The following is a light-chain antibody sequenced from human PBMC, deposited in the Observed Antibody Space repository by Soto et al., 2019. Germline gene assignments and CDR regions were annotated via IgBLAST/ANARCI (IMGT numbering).Light chain of an antibody. V-gene: IGLV3-21*02. Sequence: SYELTQPPSVSVAPGQTARITCGGNNIGSKSVHWYQQKPGQAPVLVVYDDSDRPSGIPERFSGSNSGNTATLTISRVEVGDEADYYCQVWDSSSVVFGGGTKLTVL. CDR3: QVWDSSSVV. CDR1: NIGSKS. J-gene: IGLJ2*01. CDR2: DDS.